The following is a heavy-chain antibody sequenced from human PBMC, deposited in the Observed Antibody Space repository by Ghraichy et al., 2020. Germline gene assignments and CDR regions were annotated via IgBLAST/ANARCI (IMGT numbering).Heavy chain of an antibody. Sequence: GESLNISCAATGFTFSSYTMNWVRQAPGKGLEWVSSISSTNDYIYYRDAVRGRFTISRDNVKRSLILQMNSLRPEDTAVYYCARDKAMGHNFWGDAFDLWGQGTQVTVSS. D-gene: IGHD3-16*01. CDR3: ARDKAMGHNFWGDAFDL. V-gene: IGHV3-21*01. J-gene: IGHJ3*01. CDR1: GFTFSSYT. CDR2: ISSTNDYI.